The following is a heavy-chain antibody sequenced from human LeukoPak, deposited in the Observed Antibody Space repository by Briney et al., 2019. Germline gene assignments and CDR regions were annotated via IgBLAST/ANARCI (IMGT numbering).Heavy chain of an antibody. CDR2: ISGSGGST. CDR3: ARGRYCSSTSCYAQYYFDY. CDR1: GFTFSSYA. V-gene: IGHV3-23*01. J-gene: IGHJ4*02. D-gene: IGHD2-2*01. Sequence: GGSLRLSCAAAGFTFSSYAMSWVRQAPGKGLEWVSAISGSGGSTYYADSVKGRFTISRDNAKNSLYLQMNSLRAEDTAVYYCARGRYCSSTSCYAQYYFDYWGQGTLVTVSS.